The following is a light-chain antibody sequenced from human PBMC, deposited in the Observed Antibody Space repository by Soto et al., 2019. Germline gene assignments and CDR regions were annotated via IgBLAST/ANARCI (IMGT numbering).Light chain of an antibody. CDR3: SSYTSSSTYV. V-gene: IGLV2-14*03. J-gene: IGLJ1*01. CDR1: SSDVGGYNY. CDR2: DVS. Sequence: QSVLTQPASVSGSPGQSITISCTGTSSDVGGYNYVSWYQQHPAKAPKVMIYDVSNRPSGVSNRFSGSKSGNTASLTISGLPAEDEDDYYCSSYTSSSTYVFGTGTKLTVL.